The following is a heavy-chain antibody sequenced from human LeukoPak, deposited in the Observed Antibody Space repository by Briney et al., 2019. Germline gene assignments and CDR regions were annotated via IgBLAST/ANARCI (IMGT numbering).Heavy chain of an antibody. Sequence: ASVKVSCKASGYTFTGYYMHWVRQAPGQGLEWMGIINPSGGSTSYAQKFQGRVTMTRDTSTSTVYMELSSLRSEDTAVYYCARPEKRWLQFSLWGQGTLVTVSS. V-gene: IGHV1-46*01. CDR2: INPSGGST. D-gene: IGHD5-24*01. CDR3: ARPEKRWLQFSL. J-gene: IGHJ4*02. CDR1: GYTFTGYY.